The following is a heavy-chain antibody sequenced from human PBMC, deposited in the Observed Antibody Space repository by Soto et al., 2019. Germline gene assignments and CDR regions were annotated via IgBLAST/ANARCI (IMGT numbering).Heavy chain of an antibody. D-gene: IGHD3-10*01. V-gene: IGHV3-11*01. J-gene: IGHJ4*01. CDR2: ISSSGNTV. CDR3: PREARGYYGLGCSVDD. CDR1: GFTFSDYY. Sequence: VGSLRLSCAASGFTFSDYYMSWIRQAPGKGLEWISYISSSGNTVYYADSVEGRFTISRDNAQNSLYLQLNNLRAEDTAVYYCPREARGYYGLGCSVDDWDQETLDEVSS.